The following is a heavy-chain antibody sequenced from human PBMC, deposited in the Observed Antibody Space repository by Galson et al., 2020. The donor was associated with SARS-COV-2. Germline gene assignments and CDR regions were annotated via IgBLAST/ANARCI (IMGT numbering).Heavy chain of an antibody. CDR3: ARDPGGDYYYYGMDV. J-gene: IGHJ6*02. D-gene: IGHD4-17*01. V-gene: IGHV3-23*01. CDR1: GFTFNSYT. Sequence: GESLKISCAASGFTFNSYTMNWVRQAPGKGLEWVSAISGSATGTYYATSVKGRFTISRDNLKNTVYLQMNGLRAEDTAVYYCARDPGGDYYYYGMDVWGQGTTVTVSS. CDR2: ISGSATGT.